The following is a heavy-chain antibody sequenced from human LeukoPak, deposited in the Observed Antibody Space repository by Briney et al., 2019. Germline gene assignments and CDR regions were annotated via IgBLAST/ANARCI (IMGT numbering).Heavy chain of an antibody. D-gene: IGHD3-16*02. V-gene: IGHV4-34*01. CDR3: ARGQPDYVWGSYRYTGLYFDY. CDR1: GGSFSGYY. Sequence: PSETLSLICAVYGGSFSGYYWSWIRQPPGKGLEWIGEINHSGSTNYNPSLKSRVTISVDTSKNQFSLKLSSVTAADTAVYYCARGQPDYVWGSYRYTGLYFDYWGQGTLVTVSS. J-gene: IGHJ4*02. CDR2: INHSGST.